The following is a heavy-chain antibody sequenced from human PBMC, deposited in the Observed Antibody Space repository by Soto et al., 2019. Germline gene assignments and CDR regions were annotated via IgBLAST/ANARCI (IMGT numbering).Heavy chain of an antibody. D-gene: IGHD6-13*01. Sequence: VQLVQSGAELKMPGASVKVSCKTSGYVFSNYGLTWVRQAPGQGLEWMGWISIYVSYSHSSPKFHGRVIMTTDTSTNTAFMELRNLRIDDTAVYFYAKNSSSDWLDSWGQGTRITISS. CDR3: AKNSSSDWLDS. J-gene: IGHJ5*01. CDR2: ISIYVSYS. CDR1: GYVFSNYG. V-gene: IGHV1-18*01.